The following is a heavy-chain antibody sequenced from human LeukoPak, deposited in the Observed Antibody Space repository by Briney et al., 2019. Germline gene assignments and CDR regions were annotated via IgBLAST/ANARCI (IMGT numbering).Heavy chain of an antibody. CDR3: TRESGAFSPFGF. J-gene: IGHJ4*02. CDR1: GGSVISTNW. D-gene: IGHD1-26*01. Sequence: PSGTLSLTCGVSGGSVISTNWWSWVRQPPGKGLEWIGEVHLNGATNYNPSLESRFSMSIDKSNNHLSLEVTSVTAADTAMYYCTRESGAFSPFGFWGQGTLVTVS. V-gene: IGHV4-4*02. CDR2: VHLNGAT.